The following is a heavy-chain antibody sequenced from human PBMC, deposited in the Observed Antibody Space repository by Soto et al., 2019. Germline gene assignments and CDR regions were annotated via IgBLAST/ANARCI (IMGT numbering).Heavy chain of an antibody. J-gene: IGHJ6*02. CDR2: IFYSGST. CDR3: ARGDIVVVPAAMGPSFYYYYGMDV. D-gene: IGHD2-2*01. V-gene: IGHV4-39*07. CDR1: GGSISSGTYY. Sequence: SETLSITCTVSGGSISSGTYYWGWIRQPPGEGLEWIGSIFYSGSTYYNPSLKSRVTISVDTSKNQFSLKLSSVTAADTAVYYCARGDIVVVPAAMGPSFYYYYGMDVWGQGTTVTVSS.